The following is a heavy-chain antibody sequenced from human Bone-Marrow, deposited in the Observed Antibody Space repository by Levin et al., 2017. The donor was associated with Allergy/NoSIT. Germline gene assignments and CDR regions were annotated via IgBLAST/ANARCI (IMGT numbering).Heavy chain of an antibody. V-gene: IGHV4-34*01. CDR3: ARAERITMVRGVTNYFDS. D-gene: IGHD3-10*01. J-gene: IGHJ4*02. CDR2: INHSGST. Sequence: SETLSLTCAVYGGSFGGYYWSWIRQPPGKGLEWIGEINHSGSTNYNPSLKSRVTISVDTSKNQFSLKLSSVTAAATSVYYCARAERITMVRGVTNYFDSCGQGTLVTVSS. CDR1: GGSFGGYY.